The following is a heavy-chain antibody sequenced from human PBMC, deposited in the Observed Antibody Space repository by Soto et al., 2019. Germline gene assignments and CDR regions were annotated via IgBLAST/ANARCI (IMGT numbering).Heavy chain of an antibody. J-gene: IGHJ4*02. D-gene: IGHD3-22*01. CDR1: GFTFRIYA. V-gene: IGHV3-23*01. CDR3: AKDAPGSGWPSHY. CDR2: ITGNGGT. Sequence: GGSLRLSCAASGFTFRIYAMSWVRQAPGKGLEWVSTITGNGGTSYADFVRGRFTISRDNSKNTLYLQMNSLRAEDTAVYYCAKDAPGSGWPSHYSGQGTLVTVSS.